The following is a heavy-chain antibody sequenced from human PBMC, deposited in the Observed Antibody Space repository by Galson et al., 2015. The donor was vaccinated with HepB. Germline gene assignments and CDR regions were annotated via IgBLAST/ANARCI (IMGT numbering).Heavy chain of an antibody. CDR3: ATGIGGWPDAFNV. J-gene: IGHJ3*01. CDR1: GDSVSNNIIT. D-gene: IGHD6-19*01. Sequence: CAISGDSVSNNIITWNWIRQSPSRGLEWLGRTYYRSKWYNNYAESVKSRIMINSDTSKNQFSLQMKSMTPEDTAVYYCATGIGGWPDAFNVWGQGTVVTVSS. CDR2: TYYRSKWYN. V-gene: IGHV6-1*01.